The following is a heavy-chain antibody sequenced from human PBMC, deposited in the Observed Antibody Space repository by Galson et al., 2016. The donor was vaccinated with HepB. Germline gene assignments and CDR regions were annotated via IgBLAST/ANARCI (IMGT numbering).Heavy chain of an antibody. D-gene: IGHD4-11*01. CDR1: GFTFSSSA. Sequence: SLRLSCAASGFTFSSSAMSWVRQAPGKGLEWVSTISVNTGGTYYADSVKGRFTISRDNSKNTVYLQMNSLRAEDAAIYYCAKDRDYSKFASFAYWGQGTLVTVSS. J-gene: IGHJ4*02. V-gene: IGHV3-23*01. CDR3: AKDRDYSKFASFAY. CDR2: ISVNTGGT.